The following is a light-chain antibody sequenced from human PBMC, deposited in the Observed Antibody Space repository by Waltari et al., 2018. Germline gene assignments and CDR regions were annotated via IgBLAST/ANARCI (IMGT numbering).Light chain of an antibody. CDR3: QQRRHWPSYT. Sequence: IVLTQSPATLSLSPGERATLSCRASQSVSIYLAWYQQKPGRSPRLLISDTSNRAAGVPARFTGSGSGTDFTLTISSLEPDDFAVYYCQQRRHWPSYTFGQGTRLEIK. CDR2: DTS. J-gene: IGKJ2*01. CDR1: QSVSIY. V-gene: IGKV3-11*01.